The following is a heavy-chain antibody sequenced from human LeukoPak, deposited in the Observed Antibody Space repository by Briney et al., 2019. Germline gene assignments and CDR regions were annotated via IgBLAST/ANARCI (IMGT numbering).Heavy chain of an antibody. J-gene: IGHJ3*02. CDR2: MNPNSGNT. CDR1: GYTFTSYD. V-gene: IGHV1-8*01. D-gene: IGHD2-21*02. CDR3: ARGGVVVTAVDAFDI. Sequence: ASVKVSCKASGYTFTSYDINWVRQATGQGLEWMGWMNPNSGNTGYAQKFQGRVTMTRNTSISTACMELSSLRSEDTAVYYCARGGVVVTAVDAFDIWGQGTMVTVSS.